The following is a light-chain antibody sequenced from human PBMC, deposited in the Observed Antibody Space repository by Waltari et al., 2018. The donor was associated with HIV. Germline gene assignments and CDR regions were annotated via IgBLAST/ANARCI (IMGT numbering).Light chain of an antibody. CDR2: EVS. CDR3: CSYAGSSTLWV. CDR1: SSDVGSYNL. V-gene: IGLV2-23*02. Sequence: QSALTQPASVSGSPGQSITISCTGTSSDVGSYNLVSWYQQHPGKAPKLMIYEVSKRASGVSNRFSGSKSGNTASLTISGLQAEYEADYYCCSYAGSSTLWVFGGGTKLTVL. J-gene: IGLJ3*02.